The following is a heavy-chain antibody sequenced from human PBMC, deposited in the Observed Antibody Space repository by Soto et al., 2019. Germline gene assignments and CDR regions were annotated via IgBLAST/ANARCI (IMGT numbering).Heavy chain of an antibody. J-gene: IGHJ6*02. D-gene: IGHD5-18*01. Sequence: PSETLSLTCTVSGGSISSYYWSWIRQPPGKGLEWIGYIYYSGSTNYNPSLKSRVTISVDTSKNQFSLKLSSVTAADTAVYYCARGRVDTAMYYYGMDVWGQGTTVTVSS. V-gene: IGHV4-59*01. CDR2: IYYSGST. CDR3: ARGRVDTAMYYYGMDV. CDR1: GGSISSYY.